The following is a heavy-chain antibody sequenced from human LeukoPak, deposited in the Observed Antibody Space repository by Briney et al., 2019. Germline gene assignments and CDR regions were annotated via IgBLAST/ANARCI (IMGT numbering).Heavy chain of an antibody. CDR3: AKDSGSYYRLLDY. CDR1: GFTFSSYG. Sequence: PGGSLRLSCAASGFTFSSYGMHWVRQAPGKGLEWVAFIRYDGSNKYYADSVKGRFTISRDNSKNTLYLQMNSLRAEDTAVYYCAKDSGSYYRLLDYWGQGTLVTVSS. V-gene: IGHV3-30*02. J-gene: IGHJ4*02. CDR2: IRYDGSNK. D-gene: IGHD1-26*01.